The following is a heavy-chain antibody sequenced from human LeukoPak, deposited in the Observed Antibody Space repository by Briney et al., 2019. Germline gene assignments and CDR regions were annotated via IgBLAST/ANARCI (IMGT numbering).Heavy chain of an antibody. CDR2: ITDGGRST. CDR1: GFTFSSSA. D-gene: IGHD6-19*01. J-gene: IGHJ4*02. CDR3: AKDNSGWSKAY. Sequence: PGGSLRLSCAASGFTFSSSAMTWVRQAPGKGLEWVSGITDGGRSTYYADSVAGRFTISRDNSKNTLHLQINRLRVEDTAVHNCAKDNSGWSKAYWGQGTLVTVSS. V-gene: IGHV3-23*01.